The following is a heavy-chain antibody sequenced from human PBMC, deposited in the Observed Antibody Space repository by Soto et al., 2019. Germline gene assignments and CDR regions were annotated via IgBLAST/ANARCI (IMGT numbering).Heavy chain of an antibody. J-gene: IGHJ3*02. D-gene: IGHD4-17*01. CDR2: IYSGGST. Sequence: GGSLRLSCAASGFTVSSNYMSWVRQAPGKGLEWVSVIYSGGSTYYADSVKGRFTISRDNSKNTLYLQMNSLRAEDTAVYYCAREIVTTVTPASAFDIWGQGTMVTVSS. CDR1: GFTVSSNY. V-gene: IGHV3-66*01. CDR3: AREIVTTVTPASAFDI.